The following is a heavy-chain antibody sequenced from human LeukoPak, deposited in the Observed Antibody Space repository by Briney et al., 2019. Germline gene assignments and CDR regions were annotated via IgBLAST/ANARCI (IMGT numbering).Heavy chain of an antibody. Sequence: SETLSLTCTVSGGSISSGGYYWSWIRQHPGKGLEWIGYIYYSGSTYYNPSLKSRVTILVDTSKNQFPLKLSSVTAADTAVYYCARDSHCSSTSCYGPYYYGMDVWGKGTTVTVSS. J-gene: IGHJ6*04. V-gene: IGHV4-31*03. CDR2: IYYSGST. D-gene: IGHD2-2*01. CDR1: GGSISSGGYY. CDR3: ARDSHCSSTSCYGPYYYGMDV.